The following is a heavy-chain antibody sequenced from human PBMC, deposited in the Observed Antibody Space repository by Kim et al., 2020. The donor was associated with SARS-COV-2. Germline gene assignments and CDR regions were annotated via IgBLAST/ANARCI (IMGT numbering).Heavy chain of an antibody. D-gene: IGHD3-22*01. Sequence: GESLRLSCAASGFTFSSYAMHWVRQAPGKGLEWVAVISYDGSNKYYADSVKGRFTISRDNSKNTLYLQMNSLRAEDTAVYYCARDQPHYYDSSGSLDYWGQGTLVTVSS. CDR3: ARDQPHYYDSSGSLDY. J-gene: IGHJ4*02. V-gene: IGHV3-30*04. CDR1: GFTFSSYA. CDR2: ISYDGSNK.